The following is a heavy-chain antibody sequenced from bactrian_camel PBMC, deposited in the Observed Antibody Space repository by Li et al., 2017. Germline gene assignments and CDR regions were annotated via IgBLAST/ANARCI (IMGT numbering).Heavy chain of an antibody. D-gene: IGHD4*01. J-gene: IGHJ4*01. Sequence: QVQLVESGGGSVQAGGSLRLSCAASGYIRARNCMLWSRRAPGGKRVGVASIYPSRGTTFYDDSVKGRFTISQDNAQNTLYLQMDNLKPEDTAVYYCSARGVPSDSLCSPDHWGSDVGYWGPGTQVTVS. CDR1: GYIRARNC. CDR2: IYPSRGTT. CDR3: SARGVPSDSLCSPDHWGSDVGY. V-gene: IGHV3S54*01.